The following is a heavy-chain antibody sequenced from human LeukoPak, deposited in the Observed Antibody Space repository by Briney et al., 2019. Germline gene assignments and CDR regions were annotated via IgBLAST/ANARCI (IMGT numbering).Heavy chain of an antibody. CDR3: VRDGREGFDI. D-gene: IGHD5-24*01. CDR1: GFTFSSYA. CDR2: ISGSGGST. J-gene: IGHJ3*02. V-gene: IGHV3-23*01. Sequence: GGSLRLSCAASGFTFSSYAMSWVRQAPGKGLEWVSVISGSGGSTYYADSVKGRFTISRDNVKNSLYLQVSSLRAEDTAVYYCVRDGREGFDIWGHGTLVIVSS.